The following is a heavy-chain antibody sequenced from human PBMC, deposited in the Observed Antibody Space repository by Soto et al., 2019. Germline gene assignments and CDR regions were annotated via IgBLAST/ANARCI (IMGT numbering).Heavy chain of an antibody. CDR3: AKEYVLLWFGEYYAGDAFDI. CDR1: GFTFSSYA. V-gene: IGHV3-23*01. CDR2: ISGSGGST. D-gene: IGHD3-10*01. J-gene: IGHJ3*02. Sequence: EVQLLESGGGLVQPGGSLRLSCAASGFTFSSYAMSWVRQAPGKGLEWVSAISGSGGSTYYADSVKGRFTISRDNSKNTLYLQMNSLRAEDTAVYYCAKEYVLLWFGEYYAGDAFDIWGQGTMVTVSS.